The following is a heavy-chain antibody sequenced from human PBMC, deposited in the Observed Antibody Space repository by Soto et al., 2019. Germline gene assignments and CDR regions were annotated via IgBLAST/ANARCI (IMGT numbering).Heavy chain of an antibody. D-gene: IGHD5-18*01. J-gene: IGHJ4*02. CDR3: AHLPWKQLWPRAPVVY. CDR1: GFSLSTSGVG. V-gene: IGHV2-5*02. Sequence: GPTLVNPTQTLTLTCTFSGFSLSTSGVGVGWIRQPPGKALEWLGIIYWDDDKRYRPSLKSRLTITKDTSKNQLVLTMTNMDPVDTATYYCAHLPWKQLWPRAPVVYWGQGTPVTVSS. CDR2: IYWDDDK.